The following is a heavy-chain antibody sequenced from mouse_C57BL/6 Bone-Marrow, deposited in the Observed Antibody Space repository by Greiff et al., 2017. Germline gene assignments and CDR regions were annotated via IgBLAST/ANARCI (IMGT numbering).Heavy chain of an antibody. Sequence: VHLVESGPGLVQPSQSLSITCTVSGFSLTSYGVHWVRQSPGKGLEWLGVIWRGGSTDYNAAFMSRLSITKDNSKSQVFFKMNSLQADDTAIYYCAKRDWDGSYWYFDVWGTGTTVTVSS. D-gene: IGHD4-1*01. CDR2: IWRGGST. J-gene: IGHJ1*03. V-gene: IGHV2-5*01. CDR3: AKRDWDGSYWYFDV. CDR1: GFSLTSYG.